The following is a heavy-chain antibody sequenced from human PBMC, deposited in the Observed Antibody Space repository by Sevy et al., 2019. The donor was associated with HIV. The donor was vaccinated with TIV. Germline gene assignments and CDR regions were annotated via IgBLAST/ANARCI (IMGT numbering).Heavy chain of an antibody. D-gene: IGHD6-19*01. J-gene: IGHJ4*01. CDR1: GGSVRSSSYY. Sequence: SETLSLTCTVSGGSVRSSSYYWGWIRQPPGEGLEWIASIYYIGSTNYNPSLESRVTISVDTSKNQFSLKLISVTAADTAVYYCARMDIAVAGSYPFDYWGHGTLVTVSS. V-gene: IGHV4-39*01. CDR3: ARMDIAVAGSYPFDY. CDR2: IYYIGST.